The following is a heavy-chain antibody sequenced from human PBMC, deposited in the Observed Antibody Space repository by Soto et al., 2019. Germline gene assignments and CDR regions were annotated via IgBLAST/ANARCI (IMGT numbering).Heavy chain of an antibody. V-gene: IGHV3-23*01. CDR2: ISGSGGST. D-gene: IGHD3-10*01. Sequence: TGGSLRLSCAASGFTFSSYAMSWVRQAPGKGLEWVSAISGSGGSTYYADSVKGRFTISRDNAKNSLYLQMNSLRAEDTAVYYCARRRGAGGMDVWGQGTTVTVSS. CDR3: ARRRGAGGMDV. J-gene: IGHJ6*02. CDR1: GFTFSSYA.